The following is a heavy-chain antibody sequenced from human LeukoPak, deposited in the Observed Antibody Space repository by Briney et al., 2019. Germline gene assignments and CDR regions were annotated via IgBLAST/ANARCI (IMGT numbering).Heavy chain of an antibody. J-gene: IGHJ5*02. Sequence: SGTLSLTCAVSGVSINSNNWWSWVRQPPGKGLEWIGEIYHSGSTNYNPSLKSRVTISVDKSKKQFSLKLSSVTAADTAVYYCARAGGSRVRGDNWFDPWGQGTLVTVSS. CDR1: GVSINSNNW. V-gene: IGHV4-4*02. D-gene: IGHD3-10*01. CDR3: ARAGGSRVRGDNWFDP. CDR2: IYHSGST.